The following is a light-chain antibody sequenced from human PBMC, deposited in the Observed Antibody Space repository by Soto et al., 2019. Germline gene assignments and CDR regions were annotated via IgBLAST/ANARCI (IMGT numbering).Light chain of an antibody. CDR1: QDIGTY. CDR3: QHSNHLPL. J-gene: IGKJ3*01. V-gene: IGKV1-33*01. Sequence: DIQMTQSPPSLSASVGDRVTITCQASQDIGTYLNWYQHKPGKAPNLVIYEASNLETGVPSRFGGGGSGTDFTCTISSLRPEDIETYYCQHSNHLPLFGPGTKVDF. CDR2: EAS.